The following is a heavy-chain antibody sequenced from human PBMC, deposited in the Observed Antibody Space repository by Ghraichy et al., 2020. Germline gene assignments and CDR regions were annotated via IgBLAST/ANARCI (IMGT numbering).Heavy chain of an antibody. CDR3: ATKDGSPGY. CDR1: GFTFSSYW. J-gene: IGHJ4*02. Sequence: GESLNISCAASGFTFSSYWMSWVRQAPGKGLEWVANIKQDGSEKYYVDSVKGRFTISRDNAKNSLYLQMNSLRAEDTAVYYCATKDGSPGYWGQGTLVTVSS. D-gene: IGHD1-26*01. CDR2: IKQDGSEK. V-gene: IGHV3-7*03.